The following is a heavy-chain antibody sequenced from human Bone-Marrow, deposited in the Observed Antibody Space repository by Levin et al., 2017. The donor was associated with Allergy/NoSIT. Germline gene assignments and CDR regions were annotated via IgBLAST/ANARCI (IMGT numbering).Heavy chain of an antibody. V-gene: IGHV4-39*07. D-gene: IGHD6-25*01. CDR3: AREEKSSADY. J-gene: IGHJ4*02. CDR1: GGSISSNNHY. Sequence: SETLSLTCAVSGGSISSNNHYWAWIRQPPGKGLEWIGSIHHTGRSYYNPSLKSRLTISVDTSKNQFSLTVNSVTAADTAVYYCAREEKSSADYWGQGTLVTVSS. CDR2: IHHTGRS.